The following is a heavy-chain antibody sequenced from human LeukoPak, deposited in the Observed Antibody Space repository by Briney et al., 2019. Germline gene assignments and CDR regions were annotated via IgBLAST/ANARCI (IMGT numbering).Heavy chain of an antibody. CDR2: MSSSDDGR. V-gene: IGHV3-23*01. J-gene: IGHJ4*02. Sequence: PGGSLRLSCAASGFTFSSYGMHWVPQAPGKGLEWVSAMSSSDDGRYYAAPVRGRFTISRDTSRSTLYLQMNSLRAEDAAVYYCAKAPVTSCRGAFCYPFDYWGQGTLVTVSS. CDR1: GFTFSSYG. CDR3: AKAPVTSCRGAFCYPFDY. D-gene: IGHD2-15*01.